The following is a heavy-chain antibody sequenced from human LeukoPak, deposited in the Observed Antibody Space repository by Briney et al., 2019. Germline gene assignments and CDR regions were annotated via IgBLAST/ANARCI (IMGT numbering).Heavy chain of an antibody. CDR3: ARALGSGFGTFDY. V-gene: IGHV4-4*09. J-gene: IGHJ4*02. Sequence: SETLSLTCAVSGGSISSYYWSWIRQPPGKGLEWIGYIYTSGSTNYNPSLKSRVTISADTSKNQFSLKLSSVTAADTAVYYCARALGSGFGTFDYWGQGTLVTVSS. CDR1: GGSISSYY. CDR2: IYTSGST. D-gene: IGHD3-10*01.